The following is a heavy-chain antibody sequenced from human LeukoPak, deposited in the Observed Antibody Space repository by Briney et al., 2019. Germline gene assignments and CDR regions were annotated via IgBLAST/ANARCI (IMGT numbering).Heavy chain of an antibody. CDR1: GFTFSSYG. J-gene: IGHJ4*02. CDR3: TRAYGDYGKTDY. D-gene: IGHD4-17*01. CDR2: IRSKANSYAT. V-gene: IGHV3-73*01. Sequence: GGSLRLSCAASGFTFSSYGMHWVRQASGKGLEWVGRIRSKANSYATAYAASVKGRFTISRDDSKNTAYLQMNSLKTEDTAVYYCTRAYGDYGKTDYWGQGTLVTVSS.